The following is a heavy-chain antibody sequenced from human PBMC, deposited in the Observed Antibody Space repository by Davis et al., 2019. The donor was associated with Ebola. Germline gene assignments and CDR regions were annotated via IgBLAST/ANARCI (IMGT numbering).Heavy chain of an antibody. J-gene: IGHJ4*02. CDR2: IYYSGST. D-gene: IGHD4-17*01. CDR1: GGSISSYY. CDR3: ARVDENGDTDY. V-gene: IGHV4-59*01. Sequence: SETLSLTCTVSGGSISSYYWSWIRQPPGKGLEWIGYIYYSGSTNYNPSLKSRVTISVDTSKNQFSLKLSSVTAADTALYYCARVDENGDTDYWGQGTLVTVSS.